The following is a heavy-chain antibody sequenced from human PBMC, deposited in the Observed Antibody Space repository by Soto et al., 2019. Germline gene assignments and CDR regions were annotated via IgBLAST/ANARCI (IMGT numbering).Heavy chain of an antibody. V-gene: IGHV1-2*04. Sequence: QVQLVQSGAEVKKPGASVTVSCRASGDTFTGYYMHWVRQAPGQGLEWMGWINANSGVTNYAQKCQAWVTMTRHTSIRTVSLQPSMPRSEDTAVYYCAIESGGTMATLDYYYAYMDVWGTGTTVTVSS. D-gene: IGHD3-10*01. CDR2: INANSGVT. CDR3: AIESGGTMATLDYYYAYMDV. J-gene: IGHJ6*03. CDR1: GDTFTGYY.